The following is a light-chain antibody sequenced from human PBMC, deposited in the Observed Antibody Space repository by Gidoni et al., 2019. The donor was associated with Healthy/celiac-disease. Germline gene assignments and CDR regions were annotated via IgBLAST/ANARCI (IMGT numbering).Light chain of an antibody. CDR2: DAS. Sequence: DIQMTQSPSSLSASVGDRVTITCQASQDISNYLNWYQQKPGKAPTLLIYDASNLETGGPSRFSGSGSGTDFTFTISSLQPEDIATYYCQQYDNLPVTFGGXTKVEIK. V-gene: IGKV1-33*01. CDR3: QQYDNLPVT. CDR1: QDISNY. J-gene: IGKJ4*01.